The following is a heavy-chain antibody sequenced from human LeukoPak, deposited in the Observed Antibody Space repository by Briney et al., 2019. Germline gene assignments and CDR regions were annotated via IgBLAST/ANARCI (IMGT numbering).Heavy chain of an antibody. D-gene: IGHD3-22*01. V-gene: IGHV4-59*12. CDR1: GGSISSYY. Sequence: PSETLSLTCTVSGGSISSYYWSWIRQPPGKGLEWIGYIYYSGSTNYNPSLKSRVTISVDTSKNQFSLKLSSVTAADTAVYYCARVFKYYYDSSGRYDYWGQGTLVTVSS. CDR3: ARVFKYYYDSSGRYDY. CDR2: IYYSGST. J-gene: IGHJ4*02.